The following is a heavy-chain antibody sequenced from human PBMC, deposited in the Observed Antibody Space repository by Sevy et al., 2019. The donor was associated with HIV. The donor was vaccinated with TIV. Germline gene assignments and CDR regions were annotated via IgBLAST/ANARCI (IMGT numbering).Heavy chain of an antibody. CDR2: ISYDGSNK. CDR1: GFTFSSYG. CDR3: AKDRAGVGFFYDY. D-gene: IGHD3-10*01. J-gene: IGHJ4*02. V-gene: IGHV3-30*18. Sequence: GSLRISCAASGFTFSSYGMHWVRQDPGKGLEGVAVISYDGSNKYYADSVKGRFTISRDNSKNTLYLQMNSLRAEGTAVYYCAKDRAGVGFFYDYWGQGTLVTVSS.